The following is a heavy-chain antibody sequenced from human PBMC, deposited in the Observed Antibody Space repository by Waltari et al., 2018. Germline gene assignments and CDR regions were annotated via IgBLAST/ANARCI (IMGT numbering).Heavy chain of an antibody. V-gene: IGHV4-34*01. CDR2: INHSGST. J-gene: IGHJ4*02. CDR1: GGSFSGYY. Sequence: QVQLQQWGAGLLKPSETLSLTCAVYGGSFSGYYWSWIRQPPGKGLEWIGEINHSGSTNYNPSLKSRVTISVDTSKNQFSLKLSSVTAADTAVYYCARDVGGARDYWGQGTLVTVSS. CDR3: ARDVGGARDY. D-gene: IGHD3-16*01.